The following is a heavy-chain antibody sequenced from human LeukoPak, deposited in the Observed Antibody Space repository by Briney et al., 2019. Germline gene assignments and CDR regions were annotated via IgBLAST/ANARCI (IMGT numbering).Heavy chain of an antibody. CDR2: IYHSGTT. D-gene: IGHD3-22*01. V-gene: IGHV4-30-2*01. Sequence: SETLSLTCAVSGGPISRGDNSWSWLRQPPGKGLEWIGYIYHSGTTYYNPSLKSRVTISLDRSKNQFPLKLTSVTAADTAVYYCARSPSDSSGYYLDYWGQGTLVTVSS. CDR3: ARSPSDSSGYYLDY. CDR1: GGPISRGDNS. J-gene: IGHJ4*02.